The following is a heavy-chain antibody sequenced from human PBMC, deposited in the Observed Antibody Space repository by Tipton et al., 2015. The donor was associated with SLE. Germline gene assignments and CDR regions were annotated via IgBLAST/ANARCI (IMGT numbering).Heavy chain of an antibody. V-gene: IGHV4-39*07. CDR2: IYYTGST. Sequence: TLSLTCTVSGGSFSSETYLWGWIRQPPGKGLEWIGDIYYTGSTYYNPSLKSRVTISIDTSKNQFSLKLSSVTAADTAVYYCARGGFDWGFPYFDNWGLGTLVTVSS. CDR3: ARGGFDWGFPYFDN. J-gene: IGHJ4*02. D-gene: IGHD3-9*01. CDR1: GGSFSSETYL.